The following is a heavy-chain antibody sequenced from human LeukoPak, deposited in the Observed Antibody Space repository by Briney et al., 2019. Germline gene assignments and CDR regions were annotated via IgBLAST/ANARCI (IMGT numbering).Heavy chain of an antibody. CDR1: GFTFSSYA. CDR2: ISSNGGST. D-gene: IGHD3-22*01. V-gene: IGHV3-64*04. CDR3: ARGGDSSGYSPLDY. J-gene: IGHJ4*02. Sequence: GGSLRLSCSASGFTFSSYAMHWVRQAPGKGLEYVSAISSNGGSTYYADSVKGRFTISRDNSKNTLYLQMNSLRAEDTAVYYCARGGDSSGYSPLDYWGQGTLVTVSS.